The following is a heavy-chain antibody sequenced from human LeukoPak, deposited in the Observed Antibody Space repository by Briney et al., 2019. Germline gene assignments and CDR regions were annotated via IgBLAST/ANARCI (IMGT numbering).Heavy chain of an antibody. D-gene: IGHD3-10*01. Sequence: SETLSLTCAVYGGSFSGYYWSWIRQPPGKGLEWIGEINHSGSTNYNPSLKSRVTISVDTSKNQFSLKLSSVTAPDTAVYYCARGRVSRLRNFDYWGQGTLVTVSS. CDR1: GGSFSGYY. J-gene: IGHJ4*02. CDR3: ARGRVSRLRNFDY. CDR2: INHSGST. V-gene: IGHV4-34*01.